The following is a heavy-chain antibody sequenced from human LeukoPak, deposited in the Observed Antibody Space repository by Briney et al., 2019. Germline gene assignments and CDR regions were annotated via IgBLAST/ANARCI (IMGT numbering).Heavy chain of an antibody. CDR2: ISSSSSYI. CDR3: ARGWNSGDNHPDY. J-gene: IGHJ4*02. V-gene: IGHV3-21*01. D-gene: IGHD1-7*01. Sequence: GGSLRLSCAASGLTFSSYSMNWVRQAPGKGLEWVSSISSSSSYIYYADSVKGRFTISRDNAKNSLYLQMNSLRAEDTAVYYCARGWNSGDNHPDYWGQGTLVTVSS. CDR1: GLTFSSYS.